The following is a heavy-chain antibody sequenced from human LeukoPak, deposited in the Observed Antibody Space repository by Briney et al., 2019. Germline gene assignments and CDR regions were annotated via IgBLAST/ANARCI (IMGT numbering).Heavy chain of an antibody. Sequence: GASVKVSCKASGYTFTSYYMHWVRQAPGQGLEWMGIINPSGGSTSYAQKFQGRVTMTRDTSTSTVYMELSSLRSEDTAVYYCVLEWLLISGDYWGQGTLVTVSS. CDR2: INPSGGST. D-gene: IGHD3-3*01. V-gene: IGHV1-46*01. J-gene: IGHJ4*02. CDR3: VLEWLLISGDY. CDR1: GYTFTSYY.